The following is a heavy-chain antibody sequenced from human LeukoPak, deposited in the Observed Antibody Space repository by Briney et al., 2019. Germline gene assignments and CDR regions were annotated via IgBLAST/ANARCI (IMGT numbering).Heavy chain of an antibody. J-gene: IGHJ5*01. CDR1: GGSINSGGYY. D-gene: IGHD5/OR15-5a*01. V-gene: IGHV4-30-2*01. CDR2: IFHSGST. CDR3: ARGCHVGVNDFQFDS. Sequence: SQTLSLTCTVSGGSINSGGYYWTWIRQPPGKGLEWIGYIFHSGSTYYNPSLKSRVTISVDSSKNQFSLNLSSVTAADTAVYYCARGCHVGVNDFQFDSWGQGTLVTVSS.